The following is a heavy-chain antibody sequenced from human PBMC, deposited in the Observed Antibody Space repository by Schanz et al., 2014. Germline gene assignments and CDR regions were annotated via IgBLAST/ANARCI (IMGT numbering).Heavy chain of an antibody. CDR3: AKVRYSSGWRGDYFDE. CDR1: EFTFSTDA. J-gene: IGHJ4*02. D-gene: IGHD6-25*01. V-gene: IGHV3-23*01. CDR2: ISASGGDT. Sequence: DVHLLESGGGLVQPRGSLRLSCAASEFTFSTDAMSWVRQAPGKGLEWLSVISASGGDTYYADSVKGRFTISRDNSKNTLYLQMNSLRAEDTAVYYCAKVRYSSGWRGDYFDEWGQGTLVTVAS.